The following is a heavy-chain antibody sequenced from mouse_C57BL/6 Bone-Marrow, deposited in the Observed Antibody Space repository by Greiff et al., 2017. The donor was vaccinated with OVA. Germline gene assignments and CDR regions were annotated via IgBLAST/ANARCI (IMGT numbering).Heavy chain of an antibody. J-gene: IGHJ2*01. CDR3: ARDYGSGDYFDY. CDR1: GYAFSSSW. D-gene: IGHD1-1*01. V-gene: IGHV1-82*01. Sequence: QVQLQQSGPELVKPGASVKISCKASGYAFSSSWLNWVKQRPGKGLEWIGRIYPGDGDTNYNGKFKGKATLTADKSSSTAYMQLSSLTSEDSAVYFCARDYGSGDYFDYWGQGTTLTVSS. CDR2: IYPGDGDT.